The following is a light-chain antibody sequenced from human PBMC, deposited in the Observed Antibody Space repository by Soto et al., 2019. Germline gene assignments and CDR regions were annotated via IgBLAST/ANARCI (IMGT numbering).Light chain of an antibody. V-gene: IGLV2-14*01. Sequence: QSALTQPASVSGSPGQSITISCTGPTSDVGGYDYVSWYRQHPGEAPKLMIYEVTNRPSGVSNRFSGSKSGNTASLTISGLQAEDEADYYCSSYTSSSSVVFGGGTKLTVL. CDR3: SSYTSSSSVV. CDR2: EVT. CDR1: TSDVGGYDY. J-gene: IGLJ2*01.